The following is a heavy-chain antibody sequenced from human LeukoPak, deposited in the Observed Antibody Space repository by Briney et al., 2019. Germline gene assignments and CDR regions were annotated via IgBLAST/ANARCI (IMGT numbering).Heavy chain of an antibody. Sequence: GGSLRLSCAASGFTFDEYGMSWVRQAPGKGLEWVSGISNGGSTGYADSVKGRFTISRDNAKNSLYLQMNSLRAEDTALYHCARAYSSFWPLDYWGQGTLVTVSS. J-gene: IGHJ4*02. D-gene: IGHD3-22*01. CDR2: ISNGGST. CDR1: GFTFDEYG. CDR3: ARAYSSFWPLDY. V-gene: IGHV3-20*01.